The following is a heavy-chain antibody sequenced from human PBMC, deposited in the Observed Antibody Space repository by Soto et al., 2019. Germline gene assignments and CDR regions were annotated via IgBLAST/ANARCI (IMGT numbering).Heavy chain of an antibody. V-gene: IGHV3-23*01. Sequence: EVQLLESGGGLLQPGGSLRLSCAASGFTFSSYAMSWVRQAPGKGLECVSAISGSGGSTYYADSVKGRFTISRDNSKNTLYLQMNSLRAEDTAVYYCAKLAYDSSVYYWDYWGQGTMVTVSS. CDR1: GFTFSSYA. J-gene: IGHJ4*02. CDR3: AKLAYDSSVYYWDY. CDR2: ISGSGGST. D-gene: IGHD3-22*01.